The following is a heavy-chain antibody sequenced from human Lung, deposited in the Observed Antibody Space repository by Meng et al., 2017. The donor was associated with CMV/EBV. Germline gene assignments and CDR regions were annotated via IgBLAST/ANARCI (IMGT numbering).Heavy chain of an antibody. CDR3: AKDSYVVSTKTVDYYYGMDV. CDR2: TSYNENIK. J-gene: IGHJ6*02. D-gene: IGHD3-10*02. V-gene: IGHV3-30-3*01. CDR1: GFTFSDYA. Sequence: GESLKISCAASGFTFSDYAMHWVRQAPGKGLEWVAITSYNENIKNYADSVKGRFTISRDNSKNTLYLQMNSLRAEDTAVYYCAKDSYVVSTKTVDYYYGMDVWGQETTVTVSS.